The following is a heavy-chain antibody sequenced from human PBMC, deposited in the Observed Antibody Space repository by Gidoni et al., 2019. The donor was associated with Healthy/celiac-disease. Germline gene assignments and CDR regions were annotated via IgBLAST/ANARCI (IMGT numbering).Heavy chain of an antibody. CDR1: GGSFRGYY. D-gene: IGHD3-10*01. V-gene: IGHV4-34*01. CDR2: INHSGST. J-gene: IGHJ4*02. CDR3: ARGTTMVRGRYYFDY. Sequence: QVQLQQWGAGLLKPSETLSLTCAVYGGSFRGYYWSWIRQPPGKGLEWIGEINHSGSTNYNPSLKSRVTISVDTSKNQFSLKLSSVTAADTAVYYCARGTTMVRGRYYFDYWGQGTLVTVSS.